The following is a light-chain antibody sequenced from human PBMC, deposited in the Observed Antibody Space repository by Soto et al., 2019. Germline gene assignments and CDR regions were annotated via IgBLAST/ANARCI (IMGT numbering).Light chain of an antibody. CDR3: TSYTPIVTLGSV. V-gene: IGLV2-14*01. CDR1: SSDIGGYNS. CDR2: EVT. Sequence: LTQPASVSGSPGQSITISCTGTSSDIGGYNSVSWYQQHPGRAPRLIIYEVTNRPSGVSNRFSASKSGNTASLTISGLQAEDEADYYCTSYTPIVTLGSVFGTG. J-gene: IGLJ1*01.